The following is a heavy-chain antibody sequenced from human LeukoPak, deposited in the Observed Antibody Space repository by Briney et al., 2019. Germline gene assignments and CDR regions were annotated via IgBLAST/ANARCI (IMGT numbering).Heavy chain of an antibody. Sequence: SETLSLTCAVYGGSFSGYYWSWIRQPPGKGLEWIGEINHSGSTYYNPSLKSRVTISVDTSKNQFSLKLSSVTAADTAVYYCARRVAVTGFDPWGQGTLVTVSS. CDR2: INHSGST. CDR1: GGSFSGYY. J-gene: IGHJ5*02. V-gene: IGHV4-34*01. CDR3: ARRVAVTGFDP. D-gene: IGHD4-11*01.